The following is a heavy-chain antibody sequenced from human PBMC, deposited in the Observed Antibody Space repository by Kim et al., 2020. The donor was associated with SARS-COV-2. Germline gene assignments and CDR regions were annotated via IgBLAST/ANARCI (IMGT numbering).Heavy chain of an antibody. CDR1: GGSFSGYQ. Sequence: SETLSLTCAVYGGSFSGYQWSWVRQSPGQGLEWIGQIYHSGSANYNPSLKSRVAMSIDTSKNQFSLKLTSVTASDTGVYYCARGVPGYWGQGSLVTVSS. D-gene: IGHD6-13*01. J-gene: IGHJ1*01. V-gene: IGHV4-34*01. CDR2: IYHSGSA. CDR3: ARGVPGY.